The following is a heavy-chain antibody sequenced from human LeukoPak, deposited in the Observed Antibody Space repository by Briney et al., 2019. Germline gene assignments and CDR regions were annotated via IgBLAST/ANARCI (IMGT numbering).Heavy chain of an antibody. D-gene: IGHD6-19*01. CDR3: AKDGAMAGRNYGMVV. J-gene: IGHJ6*02. CDR1: GFIFRNYA. V-gene: IGHV3-9*01. Sequence: PGGSLRLSCAVSGFIFRNYAMSWVRQAPGKGLEWVSGISWSSVDIGYADSVKGRFTISRDNAKNSLYLQMNSLRPEDTALYYCAKDGAMAGRNYGMVVWGQGTTVTVS. CDR2: ISWSSVDI.